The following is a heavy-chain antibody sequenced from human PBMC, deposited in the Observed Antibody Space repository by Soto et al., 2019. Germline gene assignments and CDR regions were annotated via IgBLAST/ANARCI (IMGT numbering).Heavy chain of an antibody. CDR2: INPNSGGT. CDR1: GYTFTGDY. J-gene: IGHJ4*02. Sequence: ASVKVSCKASGYTFTGDYMHWVRQAPGQGLEWMGWINPNSGGTNYAQKFQGRVTMTRDTSISTAYMELSRLRSDDTAVYYCARDEGAFSGSYYNWGQGTLVTVSS. V-gene: IGHV1-2*02. CDR3: ARDEGAFSGSYYN. D-gene: IGHD3-10*01.